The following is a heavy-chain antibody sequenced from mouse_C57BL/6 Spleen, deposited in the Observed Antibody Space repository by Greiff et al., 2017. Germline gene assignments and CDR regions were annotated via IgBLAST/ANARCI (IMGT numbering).Heavy chain of an antibody. J-gene: IGHJ4*01. CDR3: ARDPLPMDY. Sequence: VPLQQSGAELVKPGASVKLSCTASGFNIKDYYMHWVKQRTEQGLEWIGRIDPEDGETKYAQQFPGKATITADTSSNTAYLQLSSLTSEDTAVYYCARDPLPMDYWGQGTSVTVSS. CDR2: IDPEDGET. V-gene: IGHV14-2*01. CDR1: GFNIKDYY.